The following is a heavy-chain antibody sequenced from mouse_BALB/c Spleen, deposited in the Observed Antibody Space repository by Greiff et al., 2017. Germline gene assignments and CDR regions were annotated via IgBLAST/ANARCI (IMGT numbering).Heavy chain of an antibody. Sequence: DVKLQESGAELVKPGASVKLSCTASGFNIKDTYMHWVKQRPEQGLEWIGRIDPANGNTKYDPKFQGKATITADTSSNTAYLQLSSLTSEDTAVYYCARTAATPWGQGTLVTVSA. D-gene: IGHD1-2*01. CDR1: GFNIKDTY. CDR2: IDPANGNT. V-gene: IGHV14-3*02. CDR3: ARTAATP. J-gene: IGHJ3*01.